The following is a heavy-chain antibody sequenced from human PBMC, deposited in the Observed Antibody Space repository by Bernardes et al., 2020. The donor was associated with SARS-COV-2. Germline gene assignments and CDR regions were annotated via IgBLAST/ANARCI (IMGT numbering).Heavy chain of an antibody. D-gene: IGHD3-3*01. CDR1: GFSLSTSGMC. CDR2: IDWDDDK. V-gene: IGHV2-70*01. Sequence: SGPTLVKLTQTLTLTCTFSGFSLSTSGMCVSWIRQPPGKALEWLALIDWDDDKYYSTSLKTRLTISKDTSKNQVVLTMTNMDPVDTATYYCARVPSITIFGVAYPAGWFDPWGQGTLVTVSS. CDR3: ARVPSITIFGVAYPAGWFDP. J-gene: IGHJ5*02.